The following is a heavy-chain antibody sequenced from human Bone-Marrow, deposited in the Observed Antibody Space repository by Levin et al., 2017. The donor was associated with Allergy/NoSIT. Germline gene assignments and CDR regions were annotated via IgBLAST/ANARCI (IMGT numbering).Heavy chain of an antibody. J-gene: IGHJ4*02. CDR3: ALRTY. CDR1: GYSFTNYD. D-gene: IGHD4-17*01. V-gene: IGHV1-8*01. Sequence: GASVKVSCKTSGYSFTNYDINWVRQATGQGLEWMGWLSPNSGKTFYAQKFQGRLTMTGDTSTNTAYMELSSLTSEDTAVYYCALRTYWGQGTQVTVSS. CDR2: LSPNSGKT.